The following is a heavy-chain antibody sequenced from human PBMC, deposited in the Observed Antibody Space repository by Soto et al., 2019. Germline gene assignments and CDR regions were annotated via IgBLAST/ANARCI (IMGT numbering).Heavy chain of an antibody. CDR1: GGSIRGYY. J-gene: IGHJ4*02. Sequence: QVQLQESGPGLVKPSETLSLTCSVSGGSIRGYYWGWIRQPPGKGLEWIGYMYYSGSPSYNPSLKSRVFMSVVKSKNQFSLELNSVTAADTAVYYCAGCLSIKTVTGGEYFDYWGQGTLVTVSS. D-gene: IGHD4-17*01. CDR3: AGCLSIKTVTGGEYFDY. CDR2: MYYSGSP. V-gene: IGHV4-59*03.